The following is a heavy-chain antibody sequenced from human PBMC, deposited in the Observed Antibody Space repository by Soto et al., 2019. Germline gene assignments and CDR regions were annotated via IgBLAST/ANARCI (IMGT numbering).Heavy chain of an antibody. D-gene: IGHD2-8*01. J-gene: IGHJ4*01. V-gene: IGHV2-5*02. CDR1: GFSLTTRPVG. Sequence: QITLRESGPTRVKPTQTLMLTCTFSGFSLTTRPVGVAWIRQPPGKALEWLAVIYWDDDKRYNPSLKSRLTIAKDTSKNQVVLTMAYMDPVDTATYFCAHGGDMNGNWDQGYLDHWGHGTLVTVSS. CDR3: AHGGDMNGNWDQGYLDH. CDR2: IYWDDDK.